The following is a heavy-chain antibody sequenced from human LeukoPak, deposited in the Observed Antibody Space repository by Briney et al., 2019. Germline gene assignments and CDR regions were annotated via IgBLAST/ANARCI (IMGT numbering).Heavy chain of an antibody. J-gene: IGHJ5*02. D-gene: IGHD3-16*01. V-gene: IGHV3-33*01. CDR3: AIDLDTAAVTFWFAR. Sequence: GGSLRLSCAASGVTFSTYGMHWVRQAPGKGLEWVAVIWLDGSKKHYADSVKGGYTISRDNVKNTLYLQMNSLRSENTAVYYFAIDLDTAAVTFWFARWGQRTLV. CDR1: GVTFSTYG. CDR2: IWLDGSKK.